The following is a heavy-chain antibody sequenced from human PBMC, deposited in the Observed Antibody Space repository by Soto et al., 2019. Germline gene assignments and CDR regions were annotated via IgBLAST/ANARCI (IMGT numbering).Heavy chain of an antibody. CDR1: GFSSSIYA. D-gene: IGHD3-22*01. J-gene: IGHJ4*02. Sequence: EVQLLESGGRLVQPGGSLRLSCAASGFSSSIYAMNWVRQAPGKGLEWVPGISGGGGSTYHADSVKGRFTISRDNSKNTLYRQMNRLRAEDTAVYYCAKDPTSYDSSAQFDSWGQGTLVTVSS. CDR3: AKDPTSYDSSAQFDS. V-gene: IGHV3-23*01. CDR2: ISGGGGST.